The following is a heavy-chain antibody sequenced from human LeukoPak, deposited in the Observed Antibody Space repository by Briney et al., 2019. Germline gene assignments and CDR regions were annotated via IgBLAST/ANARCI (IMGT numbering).Heavy chain of an antibody. D-gene: IGHD6-6*01. CDR2: MNPNSGDT. CDR1: GYTFTIYH. J-gene: IGHJ6*04. Sequence: GASVKVSCKASGYTFTIYHINWVRQATGQGLEWMGWMNPNSGDTGYAQKFQGRVSITRNTSISTAYTELSSLISDDTAVYYCARADGSSSISYYYLDVWGKGTTVTVSS. V-gene: IGHV1-8*03. CDR3: ARADGSSSISYYYLDV.